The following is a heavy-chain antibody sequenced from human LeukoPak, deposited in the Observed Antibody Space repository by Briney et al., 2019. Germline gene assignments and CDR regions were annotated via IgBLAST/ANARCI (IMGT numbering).Heavy chain of an antibody. D-gene: IGHD1-26*01. CDR2: IRYDGSNK. V-gene: IGHV3-30*02. J-gene: IGHJ4*02. CDR3: AKDLGSLESLDY. CDR1: GFTFSSYG. Sequence: GGSLRLSCAASGFTFSSYGMHWVRQAPGKGLEWVAFIRYDGSNKYYADSVKGRFTISRDNSKNTLYLQMNSLRAEDTAVYYCAKDLGSLESLDYWGQGTLVTVSS.